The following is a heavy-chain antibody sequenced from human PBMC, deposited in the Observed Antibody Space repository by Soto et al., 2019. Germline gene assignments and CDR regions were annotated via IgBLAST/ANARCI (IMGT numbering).Heavy chain of an antibody. J-gene: IGHJ4*01. CDR2: ISGSGGST. CDR3: AKEEQLERLWSDFDY. CDR1: GFTFSSYA. D-gene: IGHD1-1*01. V-gene: IGHV3-23*01. Sequence: GGSLRLSCAASGFTFSSYAMSWVRQAPGKGLEWVSAISGSGGSTYYADSVKGRFTISRDNSKNTLYLQMNSLRAEDTAVYYCAKEEQLERLWSDFDYWRHATLVTSPQ.